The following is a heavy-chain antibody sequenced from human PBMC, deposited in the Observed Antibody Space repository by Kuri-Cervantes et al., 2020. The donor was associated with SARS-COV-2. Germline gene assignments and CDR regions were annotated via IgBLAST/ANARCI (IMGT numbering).Heavy chain of an antibody. J-gene: IGHJ4*02. CDR3: ASNKFLTIWSGPLDY. V-gene: IGHV3-66*02. CDR2: IYSCGST. CDR1: GFTVSSNY. Sequence: GGSLRLSCAASGFTVSSNYMSWVRQAPGKGLEWVSVIYSCGSTYYADSVKGRFTISRDNSKNTLYLQMNSLRAEDTAVYYCASNKFLTIWSGPLDYWGQGTLVTVSS. D-gene: IGHD3-3*01.